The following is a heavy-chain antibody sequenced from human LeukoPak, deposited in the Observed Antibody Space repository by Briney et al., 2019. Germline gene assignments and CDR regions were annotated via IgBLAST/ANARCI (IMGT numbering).Heavy chain of an antibody. D-gene: IGHD3-22*01. CDR1: GFTVSSNY. J-gene: IGHJ4*02. CDR3: ARPRVDSSGWDY. Sequence: GGSLRLSCAASGFTVSSNYMSWVRQAPGKGLEWVSVIYSGGSTYYADSVKGRFTISRDNSKNTLYLQMISLRAEDTAVYYCARPRVDSSGWDYWGQGTLVTVSS. CDR2: IYSGGST. V-gene: IGHV3-66*04.